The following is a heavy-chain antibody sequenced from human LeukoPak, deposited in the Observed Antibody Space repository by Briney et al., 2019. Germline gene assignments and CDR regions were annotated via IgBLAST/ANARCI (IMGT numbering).Heavy chain of an antibody. CDR2: ISSNDNYI. J-gene: IGHJ4*02. CDR1: GFPFRSYR. Sequence: MTGGSLRLSFEAPGFPFRSYRRNWVPQAPGKGLKWVSSISSNDNYIYYGDSVKGRFTMSRDNAKNSLYLQLSSLRAEDTAVYYCASQRVVTHFDYWGQGTLVTVSS. D-gene: IGHD3-3*01. V-gene: IGHV3-21*01. CDR3: ASQRVVTHFDY.